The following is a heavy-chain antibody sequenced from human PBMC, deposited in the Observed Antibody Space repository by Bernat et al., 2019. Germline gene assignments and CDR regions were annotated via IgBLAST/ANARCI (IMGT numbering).Heavy chain of an antibody. CDR2: LKDDGSEK. Sequence: EVQLVESGGGLVQPGGSLRLSCVASGFTLSTHWMRWVRQAPGKGLEWVANLKDDGSEKFYVDSVKGRFTISRDNAKNSLYLQMNSLRDEDTAVYYCARDTLIWGQGTMVTVSS. CDR3: ARDTLI. CDR1: GFTLSTHW. J-gene: IGHJ3*02. V-gene: IGHV3-7*01.